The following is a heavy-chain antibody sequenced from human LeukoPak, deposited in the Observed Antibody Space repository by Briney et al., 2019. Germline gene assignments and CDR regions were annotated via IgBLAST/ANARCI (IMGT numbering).Heavy chain of an antibody. CDR1: GFTSGSYA. V-gene: IGHV3-30*18. Sequence: GSLRLSCAASGFTSGSYAMHWVRQAPGKGLEWVAVMSYDGINKYYADSVKGRFTISRDNSKNTLYLQMNSLRAEDTAVYYCAKDGALVDTAMVIAEYFHHWGQGTLVTVSS. CDR2: MSYDGINK. D-gene: IGHD5-18*01. J-gene: IGHJ1*01. CDR3: AKDGALVDTAMVIAEYFHH.